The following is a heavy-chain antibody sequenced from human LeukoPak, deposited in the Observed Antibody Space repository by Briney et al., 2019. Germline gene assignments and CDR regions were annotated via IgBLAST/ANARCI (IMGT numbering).Heavy chain of an antibody. Sequence: GGSLRRSCAASGFTFSGYGMHWVRQAPAKGLECVAVISYDGNNKYYAGSVKGRFTISRDNSKNTLYLQMNSLRAEDTAVYYCAKSLVRGYGPVDYWGQGTLVTVSS. CDR1: GFTFSGYG. V-gene: IGHV3-30*18. D-gene: IGHD2-15*01. CDR2: ISYDGNNK. J-gene: IGHJ4*02. CDR3: AKSLVRGYGPVDY.